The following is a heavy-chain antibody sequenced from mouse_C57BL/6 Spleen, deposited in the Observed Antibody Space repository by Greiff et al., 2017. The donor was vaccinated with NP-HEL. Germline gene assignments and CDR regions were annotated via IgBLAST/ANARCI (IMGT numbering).Heavy chain of an antibody. J-gene: IGHJ4*01. Sequence: EVMLVESEGGLVQPGSSMKLSCTASGFTFSDYYMAWVRQVPEKGLEWVANINYDGSSTYYLDSLKSRFIISRDNAKNILYLQMSSLKSEDTATYYCARGGGSFYAMDYWGQGTSVTVSS. CDR1: GFTFSDYY. CDR3: ARGGGSFYAMDY. CDR2: INYDGSST. V-gene: IGHV5-16*01.